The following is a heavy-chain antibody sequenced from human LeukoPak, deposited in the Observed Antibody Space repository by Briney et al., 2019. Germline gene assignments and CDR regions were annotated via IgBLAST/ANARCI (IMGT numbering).Heavy chain of an antibody. CDR2: IEPEGREK. Sequence: GGSLRLSWAASGLTFSSYWMSWVRQAPGKGLEWVANIEPEGREKYCVGSVKGRFTISRDNAKNSLYLQMNSLRAEDTAVYYCARGDFDDYGDYVDAFEFWGQGTMVTVSA. J-gene: IGHJ3*01. CDR3: ARGDFDDYGDYVDAFEF. CDR1: GLTFSSYW. V-gene: IGHV3-7*01. D-gene: IGHD4-17*01.